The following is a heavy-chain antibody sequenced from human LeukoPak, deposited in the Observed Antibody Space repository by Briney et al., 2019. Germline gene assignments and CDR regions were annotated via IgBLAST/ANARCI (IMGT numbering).Heavy chain of an antibody. CDR2: INPNSGGT. Sequence: ASVKVSCKASGYTFTGYYMHWVRQAPGQGLEWMGWINPNSGGTNYAQKFQGRVTMTRDTSISTAYMELSRLRSDDTAVYYCARVGDYDYVWGSYRYPSDAFDIWGQGTMVTVSS. CDR1: GYTFTGYY. CDR3: ARVGDYDYVWGSYRYPSDAFDI. D-gene: IGHD3-16*02. V-gene: IGHV1-2*02. J-gene: IGHJ3*02.